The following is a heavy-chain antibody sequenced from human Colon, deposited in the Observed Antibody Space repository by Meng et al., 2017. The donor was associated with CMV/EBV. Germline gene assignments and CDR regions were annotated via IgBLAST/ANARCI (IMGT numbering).Heavy chain of an antibody. CDR1: GYTFTGYY. CDR2: INPNSGGT. J-gene: IGHJ1*01. D-gene: IGHD3-22*01. CDR3: ATVSSGYYLYFQH. V-gene: IGHV1-2*02. Sequence: QGQLGPLGAEVKKPGAAVKVSCKASGYTFTGYYMHWVRQAPGQGLEWMGWINPNSGGTNYAQKFQGRVTMTRDTSISTAYMEPSRLRSDDTAVYYCATVSSGYYLYFQHWGQGTLVTVSS.